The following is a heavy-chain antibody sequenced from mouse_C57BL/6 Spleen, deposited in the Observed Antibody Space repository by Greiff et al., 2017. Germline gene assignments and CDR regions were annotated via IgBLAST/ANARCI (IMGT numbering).Heavy chain of an antibody. V-gene: IGHV15-2*01. CDR3: ARHYGSSYDYYAMDY. J-gene: IGHJ4*01. CDR2: ILPSIGRT. Sequence: VKLQESGSELRSPGSSVKLSCKDFASEVFPIAYMSWVRQKPGHGFEWIGGILPSIGRTIYGEKFEDKATLDADTLSNTAYLELNSLTSEDSAIYYCARHYGSSYDYYAMDYWGQGTSVTVSS. D-gene: IGHD1-1*01. CDR1: ASEVFPIAY.